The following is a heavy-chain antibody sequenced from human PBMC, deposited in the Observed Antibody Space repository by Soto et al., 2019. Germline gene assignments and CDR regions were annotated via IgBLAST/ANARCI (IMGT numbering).Heavy chain of an antibody. V-gene: IGHV3-33*01. CDR1: GFTFSSYG. CDR2: IWYDGSNK. CDR3: ARELRSSRVFDI. D-gene: IGHD2-21*01. J-gene: IGHJ3*02. Sequence: PGGSLRLSCIASGFTFSSYGMHWVRQAPGKGLEWVAVIWYDGSNKYYSDSVKGRFTLSRDNSKSTLYLQMSSLRVEDTAVYYCARELRSSRVFDIWGQGILVTVPS.